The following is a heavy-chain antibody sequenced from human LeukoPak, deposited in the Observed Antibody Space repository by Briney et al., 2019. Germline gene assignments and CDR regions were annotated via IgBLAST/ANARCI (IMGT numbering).Heavy chain of an antibody. Sequence: GRSLRLSCAASGFTFDSYAIHWVRQAPGKGLEWVAVISYDGSNKYYADSVKGRFTISRDNSKNTLYLQLNSLRPEDTAVYYCARDQLAYSGYDTLFDYWGQGSLVTVYS. V-gene: IGHV3-30*04. CDR2: ISYDGSNK. CDR1: GFTFDSYA. J-gene: IGHJ4*02. CDR3: ARDQLAYSGYDTLFDY. D-gene: IGHD5-12*01.